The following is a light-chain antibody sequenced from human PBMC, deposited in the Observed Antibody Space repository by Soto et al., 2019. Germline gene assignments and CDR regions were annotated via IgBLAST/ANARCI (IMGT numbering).Light chain of an antibody. V-gene: IGKV1-5*03. J-gene: IGKJ4*01. Sequence: DIQLTQSPSTLSASVGDRVTITCRAGQSLSDCLAWYQQIPGTAPKLLIHRASNLEDGVPSRFSGSGSGTEFTLAISSLQPDDFATDYCQQYDTYPLTFGGGTKVEIK. CDR2: RAS. CDR3: QQYDTYPLT. CDR1: QSLSDC.